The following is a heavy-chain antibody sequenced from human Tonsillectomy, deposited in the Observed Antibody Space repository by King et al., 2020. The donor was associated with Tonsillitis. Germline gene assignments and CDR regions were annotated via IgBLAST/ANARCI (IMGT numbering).Heavy chain of an antibody. V-gene: IGHV4-39*01. CDR3: ARQRGYKVWESYLPFDY. Sequence: MQLQESGPGLVKPSETLSLTCTVSGGSISSSTYYWGWIRQPPGKGLEWIGSIYYSGSTYNNPSLKSRVTISVDTYKNQFSLKLSSVTAADTAVYYCARQRGYKVWESYLPFDYWGQGTLVPVSS. D-gene: IGHD3-16*02. CDR2: IYYSGST. CDR1: GGSISSSTYY. J-gene: IGHJ4*02.